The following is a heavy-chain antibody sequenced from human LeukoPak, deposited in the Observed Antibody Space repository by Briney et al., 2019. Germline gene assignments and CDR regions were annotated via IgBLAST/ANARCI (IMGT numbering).Heavy chain of an antibody. J-gene: IGHJ2*01. D-gene: IGHD7-27*01. CDR1: GGSFSGYY. Sequence: SETLSLTCAVYGGSFSGYYWSWIRQPPGKGLEWIGEINHSGSTNYSPSLKSRVTISVDTSKTQFSLKLSSVTAADTAVYYCARSQLGIDWYFDLWGRGTLVTVSS. V-gene: IGHV4-34*01. CDR2: INHSGST. CDR3: ARSQLGIDWYFDL.